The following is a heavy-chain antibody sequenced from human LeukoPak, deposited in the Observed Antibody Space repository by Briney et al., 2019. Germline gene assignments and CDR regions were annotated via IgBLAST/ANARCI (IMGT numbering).Heavy chain of an antibody. CDR1: GYSISSGYY. CDR3: ARVRRRGRELHHLGKIHDAFDI. D-gene: IGHD1-26*01. J-gene: IGHJ3*02. CDR2: IYHSGST. Sequence: SETLSLTCTVSGYSISSGYYWGWIRQPPGKGLEWIGSIYHSGSTYYNPSLKSRVTISVDTSKNQFSLKLSSVTAADTAVYYCARVRRRGRELHHLGKIHDAFDIWGQGTMVTVSS. V-gene: IGHV4-38-2*02.